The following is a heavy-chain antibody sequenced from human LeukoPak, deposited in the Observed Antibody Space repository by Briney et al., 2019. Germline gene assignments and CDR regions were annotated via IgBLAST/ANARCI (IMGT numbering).Heavy chain of an antibody. V-gene: IGHV1-2*02. D-gene: IGHD2-21*01. Sequence: ASVKVSCKASGYTFTSYGISWVRQAPGQGLEWMGWISPNSGDKKYAQKFQGRVTMTRDTSISTAYMELSRLRSDDTAVYYCGRQDKNSAAIDYWGQGTLVTVSS. CDR2: ISPNSGDK. CDR1: GYTFTSYG. J-gene: IGHJ4*02. CDR3: GRQDKNSAAIDY.